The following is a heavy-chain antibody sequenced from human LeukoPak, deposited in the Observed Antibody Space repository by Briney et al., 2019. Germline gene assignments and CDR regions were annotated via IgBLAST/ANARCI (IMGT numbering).Heavy chain of an antibody. Sequence: SGGSLRLSCAASGFTFSTYGMHRVRQAPGKGLEWVALVWSDGNGKFYADSVKGRFTISRDNSKNTVYLQMNSLRAEDTAVYYCVSVLTVTFDSWGQGTLVTVSS. V-gene: IGHV3-33*01. CDR1: GFTFSTYG. CDR2: VWSDGNGK. CDR3: VSVLTVTFDS. J-gene: IGHJ4*02. D-gene: IGHD4-17*01.